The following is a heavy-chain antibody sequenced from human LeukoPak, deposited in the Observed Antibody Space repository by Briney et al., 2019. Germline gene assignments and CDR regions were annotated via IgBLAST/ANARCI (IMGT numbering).Heavy chain of an antibody. CDR1: GFTLSSSS. CDR2: LNSDGSIT. V-gene: IGHV3-74*01. Sequence: GGSLRLSCLASGFTLSSSSMSWVRQAPGKGLVWVSGLNSDGSITGYVDSVKGRFTISRDNAKNTLYLQMNTLRAEDTAVYYCARGGYGAYMGWGQGNLVTVSS. D-gene: IGHD4-17*01. CDR3: ARGGYGAYMG. J-gene: IGHJ4*02.